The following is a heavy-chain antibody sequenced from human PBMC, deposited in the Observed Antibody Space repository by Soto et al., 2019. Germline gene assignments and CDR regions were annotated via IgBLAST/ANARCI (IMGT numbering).Heavy chain of an antibody. CDR2: IDPDGSQK. V-gene: IGHV3-7*03. D-gene: IGHD1-26*01. Sequence: EVQLVDSGGDLVQPGGSLRLSCAASGFTFSTYWMSWVRQAPGKGLEWVANIDPDGSQKYYVDSVKGRFTISRDNAKNSLYLPMNSLSAEDTAVSYCARDMGPSGAYGYWGQGTLVTVSS. CDR1: GFTFSTYW. J-gene: IGHJ4*02. CDR3: ARDMGPSGAYGY.